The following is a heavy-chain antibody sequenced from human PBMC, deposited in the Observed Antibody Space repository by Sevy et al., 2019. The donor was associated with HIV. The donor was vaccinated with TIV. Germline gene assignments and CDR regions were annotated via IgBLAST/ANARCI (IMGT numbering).Heavy chain of an antibody. CDR2: IKQDGSEK. Sequence: GESLKISCAASGFTFSSYWMNWIRQAPGKGLEWVANIKQDGSEKYYVDSVKGRFTISRDNAKNSLYLEMNTLRAEDTVVYYCATSGGETWGQGTLVTVSS. CDR1: GFTFSSYW. V-gene: IGHV3-7*01. D-gene: IGHD3-16*01. CDR3: ATSGGET. J-gene: IGHJ5*02.